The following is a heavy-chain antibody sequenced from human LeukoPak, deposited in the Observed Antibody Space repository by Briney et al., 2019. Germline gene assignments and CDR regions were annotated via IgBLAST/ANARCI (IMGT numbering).Heavy chain of an antibody. CDR1: GGSISSSSYY. Sequence: SETLSLTCTVSGGSISSSSYYWGWIRQPPGQGLEWIGSIYYSGSTYYNPSLKSRVTISVDTSKNQSSLKLSSVTAADTAVYYCARPVTSHYPAWIQPPGPFDYWGQGTLVTVSS. V-gene: IGHV4-39*01. CDR3: ARPVTSHYPAWIQPPGPFDY. J-gene: IGHJ4*02. D-gene: IGHD5-18*01. CDR2: IYYSGST.